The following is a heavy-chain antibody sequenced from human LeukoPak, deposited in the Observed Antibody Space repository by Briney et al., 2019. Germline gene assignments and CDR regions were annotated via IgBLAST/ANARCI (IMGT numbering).Heavy chain of an antibody. CDR2: IYYSGST. CDR1: GGSISSGGYS. J-gene: IGHJ5*02. Sequence: SETLSLTCAVSGGSISSGGYSWSWIRQHPGKGLEWIGYIYYSGSTYYNPSLKSRVTISVDTSKNQFSLKLSSVTAADTAVYYCARGCSSTSCYNRGFDPWGQGTLVTVSS. D-gene: IGHD2-2*02. CDR3: ARGCSSTSCYNRGFDP. V-gene: IGHV4-31*11.